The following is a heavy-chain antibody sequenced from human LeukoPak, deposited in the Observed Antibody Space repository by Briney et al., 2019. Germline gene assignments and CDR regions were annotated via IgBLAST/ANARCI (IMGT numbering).Heavy chain of an antibody. V-gene: IGHV3-23*01. CDR2: IGGSGGTT. Sequence: PGGSLRLSCAASGFTFSRYAMSWVRQAPGKGLEWVSSIGGSGGTTYYADSVQGRFTISRDNSKNTLYLQMNSLRAEDTAVYYCAKKLLTVTTWGFDYWGQGTLVTVSS. CDR1: GFTFSRYA. D-gene: IGHD4-11*01. J-gene: IGHJ4*02. CDR3: AKKLLTVTTWGFDY.